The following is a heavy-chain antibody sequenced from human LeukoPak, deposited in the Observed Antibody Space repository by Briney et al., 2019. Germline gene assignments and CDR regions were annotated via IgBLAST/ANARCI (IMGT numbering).Heavy chain of an antibody. CDR1: GFTFSSYA. Sequence: GGSLRLSCAASGFTFSSYAMSWVRQAPGKGLEWVSGISASGGYAYYADSVKGRFTISRDNSKNTLYLQMNSLRAEDTAVYYCAKVSTVTRTYNYFDYWGQGTLVTVSS. D-gene: IGHD4-17*01. CDR3: AKVSTVTRTYNYFDY. J-gene: IGHJ4*02. CDR2: ISASGGYA. V-gene: IGHV3-23*01.